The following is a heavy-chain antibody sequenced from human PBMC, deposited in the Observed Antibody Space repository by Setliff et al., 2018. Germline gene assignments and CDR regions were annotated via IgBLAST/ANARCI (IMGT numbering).Heavy chain of an antibody. Sequence: ETLSLTCAVYGGSFSTYYWIWIRQPPGKGLEWVGRIKSKTDGGTTDYAAPVKGRFTISRDDSKSAMFLQMNSLRSEDTATYYCTIHYNGDEWREGRWGQGTLVTVSS. CDR3: TIHYNGDEWREGR. CDR1: GGSFSTYY. CDR2: IKSKTDGGTT. D-gene: IGHD3-10*01. J-gene: IGHJ4*02. V-gene: IGHV3-15*05.